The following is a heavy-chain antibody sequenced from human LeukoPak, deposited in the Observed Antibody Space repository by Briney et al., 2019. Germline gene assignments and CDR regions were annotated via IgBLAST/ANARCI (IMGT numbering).Heavy chain of an antibody. D-gene: IGHD3-10*01. CDR3: ARGHYYYGSGSPSPPHAFDI. Sequence: GASVKVSCKASGYTFTSYDINWVRQATGQGLEWMGWMNPNSGNTGYAQKFQGRVTMTRNTSISTAYMGLSSLRSEDTAVYYCARGHYYYGSGSPSPPHAFDIWGQGTMVTVSS. J-gene: IGHJ3*02. CDR1: GYTFTSYD. V-gene: IGHV1-8*01. CDR2: MNPNSGNT.